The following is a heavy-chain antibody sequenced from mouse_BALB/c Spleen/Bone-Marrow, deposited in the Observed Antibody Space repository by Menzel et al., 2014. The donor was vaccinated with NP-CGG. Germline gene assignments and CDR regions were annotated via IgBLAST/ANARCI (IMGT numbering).Heavy chain of an antibody. J-gene: IGHJ1*01. V-gene: IGHV2-9*02. Sequence: VMLVESGPGLVAPSQRLSITCTVSGFSLTSYGVHWVRQPPGEGLEWLGVIWAGGSTNYNSALMSRLNISKDNSKSQVFLKMNSLQTDDTAMYYCARTLRWYFDVWGAGTAVTVSS. CDR3: ARTLRWYFDV. CDR2: IWAGGST. CDR1: GFSLTSYG.